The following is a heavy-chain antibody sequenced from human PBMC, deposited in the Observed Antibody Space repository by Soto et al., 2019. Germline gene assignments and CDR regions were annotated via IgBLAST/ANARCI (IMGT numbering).Heavy chain of an antibody. J-gene: IGHJ6*03. CDR1: GFTFSSYA. V-gene: IGHV3-23*01. CDR2: ISGSGGST. CDR3: AKGGTVTPTQIYYYYYYYMDV. D-gene: IGHD4-4*01. Sequence: GGSLRLSCAASGFTFSSYAMSWVRQAPGKGLEWVSAISGSGGSTYYADSVKGRFTISRDNSKNTLYLQMNSLRAEDTAVYYCAKGGTVTPTQIYYYYYYYMDVWGKGTTVTVSS.